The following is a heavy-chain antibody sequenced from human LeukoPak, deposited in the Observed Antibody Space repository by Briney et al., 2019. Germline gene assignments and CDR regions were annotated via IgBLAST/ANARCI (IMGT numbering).Heavy chain of an antibody. D-gene: IGHD3-22*01. J-gene: IGHJ4*02. CDR1: GFTFSSYA. CDR3: AKDSDTMIVVVIATFNY. Sequence: AGGSLRLSCAASGFTFSSYAMSWVRQAPGKGLEWVSAISGSGGSTYYADSVKGRFTISRDNSKNTLYLQMNSLRAEDTAVYYCAKDSDTMIVVVIATFNYWGQGTLVTVSS. V-gene: IGHV3-23*01. CDR2: ISGSGGST.